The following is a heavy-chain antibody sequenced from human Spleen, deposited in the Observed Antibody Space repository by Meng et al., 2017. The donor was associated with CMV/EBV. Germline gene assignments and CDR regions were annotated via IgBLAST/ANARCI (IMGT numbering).Heavy chain of an antibody. J-gene: IGHJ5*02. V-gene: IGHV4-61*02. CDR3: TRAAAGYWFDP. CDR1: GGSVSSDSLH. D-gene: IGHD6-13*01. Sequence: VQLQESGPGLVTPSENLSLACIVSGGSVSSDSLHWTWIRQPAGKGLEWVGRIDTDGSTYYNPSLKSRVTISVDTSKNQFSLKLSSVTAADTAVYYCTRAAAGYWFDPWGQGTLVTVSS. CDR2: IDTDGST.